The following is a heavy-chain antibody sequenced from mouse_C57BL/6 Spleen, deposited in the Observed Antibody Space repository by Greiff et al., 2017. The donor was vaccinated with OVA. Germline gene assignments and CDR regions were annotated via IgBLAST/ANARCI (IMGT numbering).Heavy chain of an antibody. CDR1: GYTFTSYW. Sequence: VQLQQSGAELVMPGASVKLSCKASGYTFTSYWMHWVKQRPGQGLEWIGEIDPSDSYTNYNQKFKGKSTLTVDKSSSTAYMQLSSLTSEDSAVYYCASVYYSNSYAMDYWGQGTSVTVSS. J-gene: IGHJ4*01. CDR3: ASVYYSNSYAMDY. CDR2: IDPSDSYT. D-gene: IGHD2-5*01. V-gene: IGHV1-69*01.